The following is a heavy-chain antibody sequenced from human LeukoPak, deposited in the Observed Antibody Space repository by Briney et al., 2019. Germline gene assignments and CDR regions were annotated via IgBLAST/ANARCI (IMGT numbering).Heavy chain of an antibody. V-gene: IGHV1-46*01. Sequence: ASVKVSCEASGYIFTNYYMHWVRQAPGQGLEWMGIINPSGGSTSYAQQFQGRVTMTRDTSTSTVYMELSSLRSEDTAIYYCARGGRLVQYYFDYWGQGTLVTVSS. CDR2: INPSGGST. J-gene: IGHJ4*02. CDR3: ARGGRLVQYYFDY. D-gene: IGHD2-21*01. CDR1: GYIFTNYY.